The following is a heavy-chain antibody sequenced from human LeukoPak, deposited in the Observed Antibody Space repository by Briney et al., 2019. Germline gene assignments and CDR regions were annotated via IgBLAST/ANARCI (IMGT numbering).Heavy chain of an antibody. CDR3: ATPPDRGLGYYXMDV. J-gene: IGHJ6*03. V-gene: IGHV3-30*02. D-gene: IGHD3/OR15-3a*01. CDR1: GFTFSSYG. Sequence: PGGSLRLSCAASGFTFSSYGMHWVRQAPGKGLEWVAFIRYDGSNKYYADSVKGRFTISRDNSKNTLYLQMNSLRAEDTAVYYCATPPDRGLGYYXMDVWGKXTTVTIS. CDR2: IRYDGSNK.